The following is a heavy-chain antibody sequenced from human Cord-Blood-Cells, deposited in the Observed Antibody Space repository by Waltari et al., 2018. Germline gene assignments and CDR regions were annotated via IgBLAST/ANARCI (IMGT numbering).Heavy chain of an antibody. CDR3: TRQGSSSSDY. CDR1: GFTFSGPA. J-gene: IGHJ4*02. Sequence: VQLVESGGGLVQPGGSLHLSCPAPGFTFSGPAMPRLRQASGNGLEWVGRIRSKANSYATAYAASVKGRFTISRDDSKNTAYLQMNSLKTEDTAVYYCTRQGSSSSDYWGQGTLVTVSS. D-gene: IGHD6-6*01. V-gene: IGHV3-73*02. CDR2: IRSKANSYAT.